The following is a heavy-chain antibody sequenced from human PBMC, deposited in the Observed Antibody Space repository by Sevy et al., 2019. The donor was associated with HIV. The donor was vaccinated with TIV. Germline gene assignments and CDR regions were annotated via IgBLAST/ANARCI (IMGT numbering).Heavy chain of an antibody. J-gene: IGHJ6*02. D-gene: IGHD6-13*01. CDR1: GGTFSSYA. CDR3: ARDQEGAYSSSWLNYYYYYGMDV. Sequence: ASVKVSCKASGGTFSSYAISWVRQAPGQGLEWMGGIIPIFGTANYAQKFQGRVTITADESTSTAYMEVSSLRSEDTAVYYCARDQEGAYSSSWLNYYYYYGMDVWGQGTTVTVSS. V-gene: IGHV1-69*13. CDR2: IIPIFGTA.